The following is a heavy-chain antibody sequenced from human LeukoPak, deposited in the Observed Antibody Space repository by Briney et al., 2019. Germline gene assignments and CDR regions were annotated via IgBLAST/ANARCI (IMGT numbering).Heavy chain of an antibody. V-gene: IGHV1-69*13. D-gene: IGHD6-6*01. CDR1: GGTFSSYA. Sequence: GASVKVSCKASGGTFSSYAISWVRQAPGQGLEWMGGIIPIFGTANYAQKFQGRVMITADESTSTAYMELSSLRSEDTAVYYCARTRDIAAPRIFDYWGQGTLVTVSS. CDR2: IIPIFGTA. J-gene: IGHJ4*02. CDR3: ARTRDIAAPRIFDY.